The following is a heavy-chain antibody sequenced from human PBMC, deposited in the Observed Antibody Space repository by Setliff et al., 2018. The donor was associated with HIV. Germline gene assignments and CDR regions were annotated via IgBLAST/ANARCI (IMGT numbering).Heavy chain of an antibody. CDR2: INPNNGGT. CDR3: ARDYYDSSGYIFFPGLPDY. D-gene: IGHD3-22*01. V-gene: IGHV1-2*02. J-gene: IGHJ4*02. Sequence: VASVKVSCKASGYTFTGYYVHWVRQAPGQGLEWMGWINPNNGGTNYAQKFQGRVTMTRDTSISTAYMELSRLRSDDTAVYYCARDYYDSSGYIFFPGLPDYWGQGTLVTVSS. CDR1: GYTFTGYY.